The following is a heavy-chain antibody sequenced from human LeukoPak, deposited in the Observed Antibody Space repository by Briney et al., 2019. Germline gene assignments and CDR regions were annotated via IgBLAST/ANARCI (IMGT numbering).Heavy chain of an antibody. Sequence: GGSLRLSCAASGFTFSSYAMSWIRQAPGKGLEWVSYISSSGSTIYYADSVKGRFTISRDNAKNSLYLQMNSLRAEDTAVYYCARVPFYDYVWGSFIFDYWGQGTLVTVSS. D-gene: IGHD3-16*01. V-gene: IGHV3-11*01. CDR3: ARVPFYDYVWGSFIFDY. J-gene: IGHJ4*02. CDR2: ISSSGSTI. CDR1: GFTFSSYA.